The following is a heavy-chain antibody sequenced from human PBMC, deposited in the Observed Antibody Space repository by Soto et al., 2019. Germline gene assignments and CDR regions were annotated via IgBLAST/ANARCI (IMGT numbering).Heavy chain of an antibody. Sequence: PGGSLRLFCAASGFTFSSYWMHWVRQAPGKGLVWVSRINSDGSSTSYADSVKGRFTISRDNAKNTLYLQMNSLRAEDTAVYYCARSPRAYYYDSSGYFDYWGQGTLVTVSS. V-gene: IGHV3-74*01. CDR3: ARSPRAYYYDSSGYFDY. J-gene: IGHJ4*02. CDR1: GFTFSSYW. D-gene: IGHD3-22*01. CDR2: INSDGSST.